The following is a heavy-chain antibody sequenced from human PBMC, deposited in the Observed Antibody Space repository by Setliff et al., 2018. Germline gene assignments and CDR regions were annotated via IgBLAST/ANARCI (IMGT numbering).Heavy chain of an antibody. V-gene: IGHV4-61*02. CDR3: ARDNPIVGATDY. D-gene: IGHD1-26*01. Sequence: PSETLSLTCAVSGGSISSGSYYGGWIRQPAGKGLEWVERLHTSGSTNYNPSLKSRVTISVDTSKNQFSLNLSSVTAADTAVYFCARDNPIVGATDYWGQGILVTVSS. CDR2: LHTSGST. CDR1: GGSISSGSYY. J-gene: IGHJ4*02.